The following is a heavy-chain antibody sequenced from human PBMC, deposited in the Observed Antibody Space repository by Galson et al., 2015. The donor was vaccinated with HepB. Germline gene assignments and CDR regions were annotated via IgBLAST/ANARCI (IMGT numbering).Heavy chain of an antibody. D-gene: IGHD3-3*01. CDR1: GFTFTTST. J-gene: IGHJ5*02. Sequence: SVKVSCKASGFTFTTSTVLWVRQARGQRLEWIGWIVVGSGNTTYAQKFQERVTITRDMSTSIAYMELSSLRSEDTAVYYCAASYYDFWSGSYNWFDPWGQGTLVTVSS. V-gene: IGHV1-58*01. CDR2: IVVGSGNT. CDR3: AASYYDFWSGSYNWFDP.